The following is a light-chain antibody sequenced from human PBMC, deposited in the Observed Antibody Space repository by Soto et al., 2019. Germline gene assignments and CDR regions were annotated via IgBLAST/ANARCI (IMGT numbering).Light chain of an antibody. CDR1: HIISSW. CDR2: DAS. Sequence: EIQMTQSPAALSASVVGRFTSTFLASHIISSWLAWYQQKPWKAPKLLIYDASALPRGVPSRFSGSGSGTKFTLTIASLQPDDFATYYCQQYETFSGTFGPGTKVDIK. J-gene: IGKJ1*01. V-gene: IGKV1-5*01. CDR3: QQYETFSGT.